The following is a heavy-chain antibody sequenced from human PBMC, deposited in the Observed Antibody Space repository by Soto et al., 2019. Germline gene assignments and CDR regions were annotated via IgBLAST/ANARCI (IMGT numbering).Heavy chain of an antibody. CDR3: ARVCIVVVVAATDDAFDI. V-gene: IGHV3-30-3*01. J-gene: IGHJ3*02. CDR1: GFTFSSYA. Sequence: QVQLVESGGGVVQPGRSLRLSCAASGFTFSSYAMHWVRQAPGKGLEWVAVISYDGSNKYYADSVKGRFTISRDNSKNTLYLQMNSLRAEDTAVYYCARVCIVVVVAATDDAFDIWGQGKMVTVSS. D-gene: IGHD2-15*01. CDR2: ISYDGSNK.